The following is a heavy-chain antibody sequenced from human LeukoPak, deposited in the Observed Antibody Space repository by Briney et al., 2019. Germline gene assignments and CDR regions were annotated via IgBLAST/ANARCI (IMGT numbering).Heavy chain of an antibody. CDR1: GGSISSSSDY. V-gene: IGHV4-39*01. Sequence: SETLSLTCTVSGGSISSSSDYWGWIRQPPGKGLEWIANIYYSGSTFYNPSLKSRVTISVDTSKNQFSLKLSSVTAADTAVYYCGRRTGGSSSRGFDPWGQGTLVTVSS. J-gene: IGHJ5*02. CDR2: IYYSGST. D-gene: IGHD6-6*01. CDR3: GRRTGGSSSRGFDP.